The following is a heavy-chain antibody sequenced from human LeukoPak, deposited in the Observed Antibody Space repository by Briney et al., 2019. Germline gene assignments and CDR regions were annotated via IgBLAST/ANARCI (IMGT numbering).Heavy chain of an antibody. D-gene: IGHD2-2*01. J-gene: IGHJ5*02. CDR3: ARRLHGIVVVPADP. Sequence: KPSETLSLTCAVSGYSISSGYYWGWIRQPPGKGLEWIGSIYHSGSTYYNPSLKSRVTISVDTSKNQFSLKLSSVTAADTAVHYCARRLHGIVVVPADPWGQGTLVTVSS. CDR1: GYSISSGYY. V-gene: IGHV4-38-2*01. CDR2: IYHSGST.